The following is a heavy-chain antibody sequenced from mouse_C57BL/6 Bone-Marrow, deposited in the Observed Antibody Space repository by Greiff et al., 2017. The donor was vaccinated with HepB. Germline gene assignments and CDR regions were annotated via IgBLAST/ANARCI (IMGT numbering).Heavy chain of an antibody. J-gene: IGHJ1*03. D-gene: IGHD1-1*01. CDR1: GYAFSSSW. Sequence: QVQLQQSGPELVKPGASVKISCKASGYAFSSSWMNWVKQRPGKGLEWIGRIYPGDGDTNYNGKFKGKATLTADKSSSTAYLQLSSLTSEDSAVYFGAYWGLLLRYPYWYIDVWGTGTTVTVSS. V-gene: IGHV1-82*01. CDR3: AYWGLLLRYPYWYIDV. CDR2: IYPGDGDT.